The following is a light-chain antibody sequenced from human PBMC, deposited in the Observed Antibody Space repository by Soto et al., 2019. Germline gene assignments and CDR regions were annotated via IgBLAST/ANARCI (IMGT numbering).Light chain of an antibody. CDR2: EVS. V-gene: IGLV2-14*01. J-gene: IGLJ2*01. Sequence: HSALTQPASVSGSPGQSITISCTGTSSDVGDYDYVSWYQQYAGKAPKMMIYEVSNRPSGVSNRFSGSKSGNTASLTISGLQAEDEADYYCSSYRSSNTLLFGGGTKVTVL. CDR1: SSDVGDYDY. CDR3: SSYRSSNTLL.